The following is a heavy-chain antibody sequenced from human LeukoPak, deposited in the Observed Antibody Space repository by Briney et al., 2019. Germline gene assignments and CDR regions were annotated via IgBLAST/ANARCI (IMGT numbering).Heavy chain of an antibody. CDR2: ISARGDST. J-gene: IGHJ4*02. D-gene: IGHD5-12*01. CDR3: VKVFASGSDCFPHF. CDR1: GFTFSSYP. Sequence: GGSLRLSCAASGFTFSSYPMSWVRQAPGKGLEWVSAISARGDSTYYADSVRGRVTISRDMSRNTLYLQMNSLGAEDTAVYYCVKVFASGSDCFPHFWGQGTLVTVSS. V-gene: IGHV3-23*01.